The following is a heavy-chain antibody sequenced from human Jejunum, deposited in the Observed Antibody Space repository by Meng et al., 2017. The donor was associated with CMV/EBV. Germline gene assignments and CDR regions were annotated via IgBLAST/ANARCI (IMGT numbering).Heavy chain of an antibody. D-gene: IGHD5/OR15-5a*01. CDR3: ARGETVLSWSTFDY. V-gene: IGHV3-11*06. CDR1: GFTFSDSY. J-gene: IGHJ4*01. CDR2: ISSCSTYT. Sequence: VQRVDLGGGLVKPGGSLRLSCAASGFTFSDSYMRWIRQAPGKGLEWVSYISSCSTYTSHTDSVRGRLTISRDNAKNSLYLHMNSLRAEDTAVYYCARGETVLSWSTFDYWGHGALVTVSS.